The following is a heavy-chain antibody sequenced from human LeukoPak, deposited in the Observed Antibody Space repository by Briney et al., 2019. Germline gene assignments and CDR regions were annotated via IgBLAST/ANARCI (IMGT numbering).Heavy chain of an antibody. V-gene: IGHV4-39*07. CDR3: AREIYPEYFQH. D-gene: IGHD3-16*02. CDR1: GGSISSSSYY. CDR2: IYYSGST. Sequence: PSETLSLTCTVSGGSISSSSYYWGWIRQPPGKGLEWIGSIYYSGSTYYNPSLKSRVTISVDTSKNQFSLKLSSVTAADTAVYYCAREIYPEYFQHWGQGTLVTVSS. J-gene: IGHJ1*01.